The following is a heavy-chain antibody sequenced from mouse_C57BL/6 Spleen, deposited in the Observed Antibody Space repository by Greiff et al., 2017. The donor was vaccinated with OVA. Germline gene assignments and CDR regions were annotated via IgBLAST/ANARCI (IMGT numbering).Heavy chain of an antibody. CDR1: GFTFSSYG. J-gene: IGHJ4*01. CDR2: ISSGGSYT. CDR3: ARQLDY. Sequence: EVHLVESGGDLVKPGGSLKLSCAASGFTFSSYGMSWVRQTPDKRLEWVATISSGGSYTYYPDSVKGRFTISRDNAKNTLYLQMSSLKSEDTAMYYCARQLDYWGQGTSGTVSS. V-gene: IGHV5-6*01.